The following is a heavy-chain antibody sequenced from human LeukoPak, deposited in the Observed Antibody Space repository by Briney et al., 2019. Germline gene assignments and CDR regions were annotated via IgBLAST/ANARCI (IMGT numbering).Heavy chain of an antibody. V-gene: IGHV3-21*01. D-gene: IGHD3-16*01. CDR1: GFTFSSYS. Sequence: GGSLRLSCAASGFTFSSYSMNWVRQAPGKGLEWVSSISSSNKYISYADSVKGRFTISRDDTKDSLYLQMNSLRDEDTAVYYCAARVMIPFGGVIDSWGRGILVTVSS. CDR3: AARVMIPFGGVIDS. CDR2: ISSSNKYI. J-gene: IGHJ5*01.